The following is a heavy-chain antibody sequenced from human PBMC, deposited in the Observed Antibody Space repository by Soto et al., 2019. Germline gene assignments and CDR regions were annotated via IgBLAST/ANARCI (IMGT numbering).Heavy chain of an antibody. CDR1: GYSFTSYW. CDR2: IDPSDSYT. V-gene: IGHV5-10-1*01. Sequence: RGESLKISCKGSGYSFTSYWISWVRQMPGKGLEWMGRIDPSDSYTNYSPSFQGHVTISADKSISTAYLQWSSLKASDTAMYYCARPRGSPYDSSGYYSNHDAFDIWGQGTMVTVSS. D-gene: IGHD3-22*01. J-gene: IGHJ3*02. CDR3: ARPRGSPYDSSGYYSNHDAFDI.